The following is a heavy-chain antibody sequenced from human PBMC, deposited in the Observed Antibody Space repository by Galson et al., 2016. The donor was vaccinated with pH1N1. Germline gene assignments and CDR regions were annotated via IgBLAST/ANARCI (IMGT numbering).Heavy chain of an antibody. Sequence: SVKVSCKASGYMFSTYGINGVRKAPGQGPEWMGRISGYNGNTIYAQKFQARISMTIDKSTSTVYMDLRSLRFDDTAVYYCAKGTLPGYYDYWGQGTLVTVSS. CDR3: AKGTLPGYYDY. CDR1: GYMFSTYG. D-gene: IGHD3-22*01. V-gene: IGHV1-18*01. J-gene: IGHJ4*02. CDR2: ISGYNGNT.